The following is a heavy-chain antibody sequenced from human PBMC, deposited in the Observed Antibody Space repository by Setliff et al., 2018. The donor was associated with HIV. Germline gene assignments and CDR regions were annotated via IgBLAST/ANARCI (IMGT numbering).Heavy chain of an antibody. J-gene: IGHJ3*02. CDR1: GYTFTNYY. Sequence: ASVKVSCKASGYTFTNYYIHWVRQAPGQGLEWMGLINPSGGRTSYAQKFQGRPTMTRDTSRSTVYTELSSLRSEDTAVYYCARCYYDSSGPTDAFDIWGQGTVVTVSS. V-gene: IGHV1-46*01. D-gene: IGHD3-22*01. CDR2: INPSGGRT. CDR3: ARCYYDSSGPTDAFDI.